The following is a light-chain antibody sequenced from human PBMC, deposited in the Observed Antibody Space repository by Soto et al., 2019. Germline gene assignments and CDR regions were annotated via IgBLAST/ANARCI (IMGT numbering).Light chain of an antibody. CDR2: DVD. Sequence: QSALTQPASVSGSPGQSITISCTGTSSDVGGYNYVSWYQQYPGKAPKLMIYDVDTRPSGVSNRFSGSKSGNTASLTISGLLADDEADYYCSSYTNSNTLVFGSGTKVTVL. CDR1: SSDVGGYNY. CDR3: SSYTNSNTLV. V-gene: IGLV2-14*01. J-gene: IGLJ1*01.